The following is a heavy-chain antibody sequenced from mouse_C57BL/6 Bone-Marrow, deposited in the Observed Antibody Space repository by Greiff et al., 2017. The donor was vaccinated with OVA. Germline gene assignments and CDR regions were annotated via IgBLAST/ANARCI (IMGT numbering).Heavy chain of an antibody. CDR3: ARDWDYYGSSDWYFDV. CDR2: ISDGGSYT. V-gene: IGHV5-4*01. D-gene: IGHD1-1*01. J-gene: IGHJ1*03. CDR1: GFTFSSYA. Sequence: EVKLVESGGGLVKPGGSLKLSCAASGFTFSSYAMSWVRQTPEKRLEWVATISDGGSYTYYPDNVKGRFTITRDNAKNNLYLQMSHLKSEDTAMYYCARDWDYYGSSDWYFDVWGTGTTVTVSS.